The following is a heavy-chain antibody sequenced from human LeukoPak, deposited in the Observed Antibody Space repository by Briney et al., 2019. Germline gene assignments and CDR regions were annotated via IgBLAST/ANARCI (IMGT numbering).Heavy chain of an antibody. V-gene: IGHV4-4*07. CDR2: IYPSGNT. CDR1: GGSFSNHF. CDR3: AREDSGSYYNFYYFYMDV. D-gene: IGHD3-10*01. J-gene: IGHJ6*03. Sequence: SETLSLTCSVSGGSFSNHFWSWVRQPAGKGLEWIGRIYPSGNTNYNPSLKSRVTLSVDTSKTQFYLSLSSVTAADTAVYYCAREDSGSYYNFYYFYMDVWGKGTTVTISS.